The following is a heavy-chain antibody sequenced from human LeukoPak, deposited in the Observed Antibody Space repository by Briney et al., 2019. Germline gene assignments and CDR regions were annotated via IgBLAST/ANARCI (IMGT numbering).Heavy chain of an antibody. J-gene: IGHJ4*02. Sequence: GGSLRLSCAASGFTFSSYAMSWVRQAPGKGLEWVSAISGSGGSTYYADSVKGRFTISRDNSKTTLNLQMNSLRAEDTAVYYCARPILSGSAAADPFFDYWGQGTLVTVSS. CDR1: GFTFSSYA. D-gene: IGHD6-13*01. CDR3: ARPILSGSAAADPFFDY. V-gene: IGHV3-23*01. CDR2: ISGSGGST.